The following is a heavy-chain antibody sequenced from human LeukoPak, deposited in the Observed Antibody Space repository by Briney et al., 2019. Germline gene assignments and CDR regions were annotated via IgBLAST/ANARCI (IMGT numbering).Heavy chain of an antibody. CDR1: GGSISSYY. CDR2: IYYSGST. Sequence: SETLSLTCTVSGGSISSYYWSWIRQPPGKGLEWIGYIYYSGSTNYNPSLKSRVTISVDTSKNQFSLKLSSVTAADTAVYYCAREGGSPTVVIGNWFDPWGQGTLVTVSS. V-gene: IGHV4-59*12. J-gene: IGHJ5*02. D-gene: IGHD4-23*01. CDR3: AREGGSPTVVIGNWFDP.